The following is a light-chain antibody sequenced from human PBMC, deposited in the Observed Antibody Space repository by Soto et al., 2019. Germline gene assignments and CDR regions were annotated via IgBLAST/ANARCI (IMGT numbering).Light chain of an antibody. J-gene: IGKJ5*01. CDR1: ESIRTY. V-gene: IGKV3-11*01. CDR3: QQRTSWPIP. CDR2: DTS. Sequence: EIVLTQSPATLSLSPGERATLSCRASESIRTYLAWYQQKPGQAPRLLIHDTSNRATGIPARFSGSGSGTDFTLTIESLEPEDLASYYGQQRTSWPIPSGQGTQLEIK.